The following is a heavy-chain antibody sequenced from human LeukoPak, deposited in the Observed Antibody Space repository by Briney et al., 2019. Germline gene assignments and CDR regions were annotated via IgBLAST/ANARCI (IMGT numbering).Heavy chain of an antibody. Sequence: SETLSLTCTVSGYSISSGYYWGWIRQPPGKGLEWIGSIYHSGSTYYNPSFKSRVTMSVDTSKNQFSLKLSSVTAADTAVYYCAREGYSSSLAYWGQGTLVTVSS. CDR3: AREGYSSSLAY. J-gene: IGHJ4*02. CDR2: IYHSGST. V-gene: IGHV4-38-2*02. CDR1: GYSISSGYY. D-gene: IGHD6-13*01.